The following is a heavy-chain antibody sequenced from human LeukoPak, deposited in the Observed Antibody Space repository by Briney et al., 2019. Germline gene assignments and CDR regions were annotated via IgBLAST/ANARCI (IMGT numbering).Heavy chain of an antibody. CDR1: GGSISSYY. CDR2: IYYSGST. Sequence: SETLSLTCTVSGGSISSYYWSWIRQPPGKGLKWIGYIYYSGSTNYNPSLKSRVTISVDTSKNQFSLKLSSVTAADTAVYYCARDAYYDSSGYYYASAFDIWGQGTMVTVSS. J-gene: IGHJ3*02. V-gene: IGHV4-59*01. D-gene: IGHD3-22*01. CDR3: ARDAYYDSSGYYYASAFDI.